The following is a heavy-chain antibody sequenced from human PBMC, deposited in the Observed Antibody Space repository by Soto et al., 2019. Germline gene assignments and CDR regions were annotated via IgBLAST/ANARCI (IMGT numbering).Heavy chain of an antibody. V-gene: IGHV4-59*08. J-gene: IGHJ4*02. Sequence: PSETLSLTCTVSGGSINNYYWTWIRQPPGKGLEWVGYIYSSGTTHYNPSLKSRVTISVDTSKKQFSLKLSSVTAADTAVYYCARNRIAVAGIDYWGQGTLVTVSS. CDR1: GGSINNYY. D-gene: IGHD6-19*01. CDR2: IYSSGTT. CDR3: ARNRIAVAGIDY.